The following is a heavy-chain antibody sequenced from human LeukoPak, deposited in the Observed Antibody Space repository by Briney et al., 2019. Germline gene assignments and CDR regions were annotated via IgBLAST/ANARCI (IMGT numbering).Heavy chain of an antibody. Sequence: GESLKSSCKGSGYSFTTYLISWVRQMPGKGLEWMGIIYPSESDTRYSPSFQGKVTISADKSISTAYLQWSSLKASDTAMYYCARYDGYSYAFDYWGQGTLVTVSS. J-gene: IGHJ4*02. CDR2: IYPSESDT. V-gene: IGHV5-51*01. CDR1: GYSFTTYL. D-gene: IGHD5-24*01. CDR3: ARYDGYSYAFDY.